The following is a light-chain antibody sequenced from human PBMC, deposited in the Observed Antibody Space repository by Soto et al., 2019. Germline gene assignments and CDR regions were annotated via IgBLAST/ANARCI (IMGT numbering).Light chain of an antibody. CDR3: AAWDDSLNGDV. CDR1: SSNIGSNT. J-gene: IGLJ1*01. V-gene: IGLV1-44*01. Sequence: QSVLTQPPSASGTPGQRVTISCSGSSSNIGSNTVYWYQHLPGTAPKLLIYNNNQRPSGVPDRFPGSRSGTSASLAISGLQSEDEADYYCAAWDDSLNGDVFGTGTKVTVL. CDR2: NNN.